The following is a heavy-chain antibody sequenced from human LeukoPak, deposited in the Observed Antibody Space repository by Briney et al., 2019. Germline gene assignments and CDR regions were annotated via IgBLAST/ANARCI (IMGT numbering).Heavy chain of an antibody. V-gene: IGHV3-23*01. J-gene: IGHJ4*02. Sequence: PGGSLRPSCGASGFTFSSHAMSWVRQTPERGLEWVSAITGGGDSAYYPDSVKGRFTISRDNSKNTLYLQMNNLGAEDTALYYCVSGDTGSGYYYWGQGTLVTVSS. CDR2: ITGGGDSA. CDR3: VSGDTGSGYYY. CDR1: GFTFSSHA. D-gene: IGHD3-22*01.